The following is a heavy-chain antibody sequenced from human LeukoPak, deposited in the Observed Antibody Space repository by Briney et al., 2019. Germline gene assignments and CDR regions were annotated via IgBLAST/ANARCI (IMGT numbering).Heavy chain of an antibody. Sequence: GSTIYYADSVKGRFTISRDNAKNSLYLQMNSLRAEDTAVYYCARDYYGSGSYYPTPLQYWGQGTLVTVSS. CDR2: GSTI. J-gene: IGHJ4*02. CDR3: ARDYYGSGSYYPTPLQY. V-gene: IGHV3-11*01. D-gene: IGHD3-10*01.